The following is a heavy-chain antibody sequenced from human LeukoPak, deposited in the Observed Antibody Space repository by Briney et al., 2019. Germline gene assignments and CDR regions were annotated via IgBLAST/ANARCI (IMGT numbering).Heavy chain of an antibody. V-gene: IGHV3-21*01. J-gene: IGHJ4*02. CDR1: GFTFSSYS. D-gene: IGHD6-6*01. Sequence: GGSLRLSCAASGFTFSSYSMNWVRQAPGKGLEWVSSISSGSSYIYYADSVKGRFTISRDNAKNSLYLQMNSLRAEDTAVYYCARVVAARRIQPFDYWGQGTLVTVSS. CDR3: ARVVAARRIQPFDY. CDR2: ISSGSSYI.